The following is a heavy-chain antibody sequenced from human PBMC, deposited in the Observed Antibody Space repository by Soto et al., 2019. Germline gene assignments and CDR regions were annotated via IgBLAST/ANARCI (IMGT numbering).Heavy chain of an antibody. J-gene: IGHJ6*02. V-gene: IGHV3-30-3*01. CDR3: ARDRSIRWSIYGMDV. Sequence: GGSLRLSCAASGFTFSSYAMHWVGQAPGKGLEWVAVISYDGSNKYYADSVKGRFTISRDNSKNTLYLQMNSLRAEDTAVYYCARDRSIRWSIYGMDVWGQGTTVTVSS. D-gene: IGHD2-8*02. CDR1: GFTFSSYA. CDR2: ISYDGSNK.